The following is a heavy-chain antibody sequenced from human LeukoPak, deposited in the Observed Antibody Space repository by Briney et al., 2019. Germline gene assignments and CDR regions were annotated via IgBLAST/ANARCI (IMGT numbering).Heavy chain of an antibody. D-gene: IGHD5-12*01. CDR1: GFPFSSHG. V-gene: IGHV3-23*01. CDR2: ISPGGGPT. J-gene: IGHJ4*02. CDR3: AKDGAWLRFDD. Sequence: GGTLRLSCVGSGFPFSSHGMNWVRQAPGKGLEWVSGISPGGGPTYYADSVKGRFSISRDDLKNTLYLQMTNLRAEDTAVYYCAKDGAWLRFDDWGQGILVTVSS.